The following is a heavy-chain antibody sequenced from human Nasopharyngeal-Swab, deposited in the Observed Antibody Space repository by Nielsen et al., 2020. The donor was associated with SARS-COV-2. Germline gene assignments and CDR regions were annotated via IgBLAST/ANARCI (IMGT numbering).Heavy chain of an antibody. CDR1: GFTFSSYA. Sequence: GESLKISCAASGFTFSSYAMHWVRQAPGKGLEWVAVISYDGSNKYYADSVKGRFTISRDYSKNTLYLQMNSLRAEDTAVYYCARVRSGSYRDAFDIWGQGTMVTVSS. J-gene: IGHJ3*02. CDR2: ISYDGSNK. D-gene: IGHD1-26*01. CDR3: ARVRSGSYRDAFDI. V-gene: IGHV3-30*04.